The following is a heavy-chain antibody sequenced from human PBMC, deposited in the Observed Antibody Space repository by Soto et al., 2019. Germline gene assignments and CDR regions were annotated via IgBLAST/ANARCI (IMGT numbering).Heavy chain of an antibody. CDR1: GGTFSSYA. D-gene: IGHD6-19*01. CDR3: ARDRNRWLARNWFDP. V-gene: IGHV1-69*01. J-gene: IGHJ5*02. Sequence: QVQLVQSGAEVKKPGSSVKVSCKASGGTFSSYAISWVRQAPGQGLEWMGGIIPIFGTANYAQKFQGRVTITADESTSTAYMELSRLRSEDTAVYYCARDRNRWLARNWFDPWGQGTLVTVSS. CDR2: IIPIFGTA.